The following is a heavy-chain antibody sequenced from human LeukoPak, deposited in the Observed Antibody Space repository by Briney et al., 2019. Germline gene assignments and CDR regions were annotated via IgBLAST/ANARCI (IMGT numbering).Heavy chain of an antibody. CDR3: ARHGLFTTDAFDI. CDR1: GGFISSYY. J-gene: IGHJ3*02. V-gene: IGHV4-59*01. Sequence: PSETLSLTCTVSGGFISSYYWSWIRQPPGKGLEWIGYIYYSGSTNYNPSLKSRVTISVDTSKNQFSLKLSSVTAADTAVYYCARHGLFTTDAFDIWGQGTMVTVSS. CDR2: IYYSGST. D-gene: IGHD3-22*01.